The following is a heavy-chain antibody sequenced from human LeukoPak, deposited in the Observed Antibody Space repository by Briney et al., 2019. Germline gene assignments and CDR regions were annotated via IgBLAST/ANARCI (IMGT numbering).Heavy chain of an antibody. CDR2: ISFDGAYR. V-gene: IGHV3-30*04. D-gene: IGHD6-13*01. CDR1: GFTSSA. J-gene: IGHJ6*03. CDR3: ARDRKAAAGEYYYYYMDV. Sequence: GGSLRLSCAASGFTSSAIHWVRQSPGKGREWLAIISFDGAYRYYAYSVKGRFTISRDSSKNSLYLQMNSLRAEDTAVYYCARDRKAAAGEYYYYYMDVWGEGTTVTVSS.